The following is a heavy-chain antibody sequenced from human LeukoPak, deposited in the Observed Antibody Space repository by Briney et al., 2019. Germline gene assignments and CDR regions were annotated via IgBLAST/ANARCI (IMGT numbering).Heavy chain of an antibody. J-gene: IGHJ6*03. D-gene: IGHD2-15*01. CDR3: ARSVEGYCSGGSCYSYYYYMDV. CDR1: GGSISSYY. Sequence: SETLSLTCTVAGGSISSYYWSWIRQPPGKGLEWIGYIYYSGSTNYNPSPKSRVTITVDTSKNQFSLKLSSVTAADTAVYYCARSVEGYCSGGSCYSYYYYMDVWGKGTTVTVSS. V-gene: IGHV4-59*01. CDR2: IYYSGST.